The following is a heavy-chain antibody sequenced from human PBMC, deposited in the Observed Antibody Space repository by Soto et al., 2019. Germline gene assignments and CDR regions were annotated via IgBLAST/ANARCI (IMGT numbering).Heavy chain of an antibody. J-gene: IGHJ4*02. CDR1: GFTFGDYG. Sequence: PGGSLRLSCTSSGFTFGDYGLSWVRQAPGKGLEWVGFIRRDAYGGTTDYAASVKGRFTNTRDDSKSIAYLQMSSVRTEDTALYYCTGASSFDFDFWGQGTLVTVSS. V-gene: IGHV3-49*04. CDR2: IRRDAYGGTT. D-gene: IGHD3-10*01. CDR3: TGASSFDFDF.